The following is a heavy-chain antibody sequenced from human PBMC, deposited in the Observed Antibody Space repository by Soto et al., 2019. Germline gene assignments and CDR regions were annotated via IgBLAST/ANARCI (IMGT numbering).Heavy chain of an antibody. CDR2: VIPMLRMS. V-gene: IGHV1-69*02. Sequence: QVQLVQSGAEVRKPGSSVKVSCTASGDTFNFYTISWVRQAPGQGLEWMGRVIPMLRMSNYAQKFQGRVTISDDKYTSTAYMALSSMRSDDTAVYYCATNYGSGSTHFDYWGQGTLVTVSS. CDR3: ATNYGSGSTHFDY. J-gene: IGHJ4*02. CDR1: GDTFNFYT. D-gene: IGHD3-10*01.